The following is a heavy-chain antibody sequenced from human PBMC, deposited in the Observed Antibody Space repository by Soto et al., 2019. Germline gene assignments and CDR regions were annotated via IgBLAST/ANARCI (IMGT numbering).Heavy chain of an antibody. D-gene: IGHD3-10*01. CDR1: GDSISSGGYY. V-gene: IGHV4-31*03. J-gene: IGHJ4*02. CDR2: IYYSGST. CDR3: ARGGYYGSGSYSEFDY. Sequence: LTCTVSGDSISSGGYYWSWIRQHPGKGLEWIGYIYYSGSTYYNPSLKSRVTISVDTSKNQFSLKLSSVTAADTAVYYCARGGYYGSGSYSEFDYWGQGTLVTVSS.